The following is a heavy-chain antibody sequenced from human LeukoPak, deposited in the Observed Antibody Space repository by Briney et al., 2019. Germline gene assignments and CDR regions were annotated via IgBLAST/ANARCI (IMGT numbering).Heavy chain of an antibody. Sequence: ASVKVSCKASGYTFTRYYMHWVRQAPGQGLEWMGWINPNSSGTNYAQKFQGRVTMTRDTSISTAYMELSRLRSDDTAVYYCARAATYGYSSGRHLPPLDYWGQGTLVTVSS. CDR1: GYTFTRYY. J-gene: IGHJ4*02. D-gene: IGHD6-19*01. CDR2: INPNSSGT. CDR3: ARAATYGYSSGRHLPPLDY. V-gene: IGHV1-2*02.